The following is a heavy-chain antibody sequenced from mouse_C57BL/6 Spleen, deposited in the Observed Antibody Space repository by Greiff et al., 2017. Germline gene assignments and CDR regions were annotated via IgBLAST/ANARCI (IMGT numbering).Heavy chain of an antibody. Sequence: VQLQQSGAELVKPGASVKVSCKASGYTFTSYWMHWVKQRPGQGLEWIGRIHPSDSDTNYNQKFKGKATLTVDKSSSTAYMQLSSLASEDSAVYYCATYYGSSYVPWFAYWGQGTLVTVSA. V-gene: IGHV1-74*01. D-gene: IGHD1-1*01. J-gene: IGHJ3*01. CDR1: GYTFTSYW. CDR3: ATYYGSSYVPWFAY. CDR2: IHPSDSDT.